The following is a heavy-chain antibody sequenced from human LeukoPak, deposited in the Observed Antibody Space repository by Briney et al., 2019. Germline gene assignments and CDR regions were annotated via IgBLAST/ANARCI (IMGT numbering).Heavy chain of an antibody. CDR1: GGTFSSYA. CDR3: ARVSTFIVVVPAAIPDDYYYYGMDV. Sequence: SVKVSCKASGGTFSSYAISWVRQAPGQGLEWMGRIIPILGLANYAQKFQGRVTITADKSTSTAYMELSSLRSEDTAVYYCARVSTFIVVVPAAIPDDYYYYGMDVWGQGTTVTVSS. D-gene: IGHD2-2*02. CDR2: IIPILGLA. V-gene: IGHV1-69*04. J-gene: IGHJ6*02.